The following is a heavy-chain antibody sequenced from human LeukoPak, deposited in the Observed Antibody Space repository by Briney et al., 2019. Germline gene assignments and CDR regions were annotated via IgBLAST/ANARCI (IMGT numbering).Heavy chain of an antibody. CDR2: IKQDGSEK. CDR3: ASIGLLWFGELTF. J-gene: IGHJ4*02. Sequence: GGSLRLSCAASGFTFSSYWMSWVRQAPGKGLEWVANIKQDGSEKYYVDSVKGRFTISRDNAKNSLYLQMNSLRAEDTAVYYCASIGLLWFGELTFGGQGTLVTVSS. V-gene: IGHV3-7*01. D-gene: IGHD3-10*01. CDR1: GFTFSSYW.